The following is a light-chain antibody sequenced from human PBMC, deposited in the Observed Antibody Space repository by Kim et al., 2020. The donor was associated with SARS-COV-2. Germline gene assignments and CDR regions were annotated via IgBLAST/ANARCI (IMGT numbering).Light chain of an antibody. Sequence: AAGGGRVTITCRASQRIGGGLGWYHQRPGRAPKRLIYKASALESGVPSRVSGSGSGTEFTLTISSLQPEDFATYYCHQYDSFPLTFAQGTQVDIK. J-gene: IGKJ1*01. V-gene: IGKV1-5*03. CDR1: QRIGGG. CDR2: KAS. CDR3: HQYDSFPLT.